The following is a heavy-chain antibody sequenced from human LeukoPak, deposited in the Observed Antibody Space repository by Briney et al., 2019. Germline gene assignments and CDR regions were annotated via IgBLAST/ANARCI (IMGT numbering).Heavy chain of an antibody. CDR2: ISWNSGNI. Sequence: SGGSLRLSCEGIGFIFDDYSIYWVRQAPGKGLEWVSGISWNSGNIDYADSVKGRFTISRDNAKHNVYLEMNSLRVDDTAVYYCARANPDIAAAGTRRWRGYYMDVWGKGTTVTVSS. V-gene: IGHV3-9*01. J-gene: IGHJ6*03. CDR3: ARANPDIAAAGTRRWRGYYMDV. CDR1: GFIFDDYS. D-gene: IGHD6-13*01.